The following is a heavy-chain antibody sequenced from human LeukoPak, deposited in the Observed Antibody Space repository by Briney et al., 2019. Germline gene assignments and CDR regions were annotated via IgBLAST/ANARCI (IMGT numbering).Heavy chain of an antibody. V-gene: IGHV4-59*12. Sequence: PSETLPLTCTVSGGSISSYYWSWIRQPPGKGLEWIGYIYHSGSTYYNPSLKSRVTISVDRSKNQFSLKLSSVTAADTAVYYCARVRLFEYYYDSSGYWYFDLWGRGTLVTVSS. J-gene: IGHJ2*01. CDR2: IYHSGST. D-gene: IGHD3-22*01. CDR3: ARVRLFEYYYDSSGYWYFDL. CDR1: GGSISSYY.